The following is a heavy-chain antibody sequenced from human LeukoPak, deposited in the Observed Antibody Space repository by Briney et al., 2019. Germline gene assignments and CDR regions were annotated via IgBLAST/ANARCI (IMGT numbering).Heavy chain of an antibody. V-gene: IGHV4-59*01. CDR3: ARMPDILTGLDS. CDR2: IYYSGST. Sequence: PSETLSLTCAVYGGSLSGYYWNWIRQPPGKGLEWIAYIYYSGSTNYNPSLKSRVTISLDTSKNQFSLKLSSVTTADTAVYYCARMPDILTGLDSWGQGTLVTVSS. J-gene: IGHJ4*02. D-gene: IGHD3-9*01. CDR1: GGSLSGYY.